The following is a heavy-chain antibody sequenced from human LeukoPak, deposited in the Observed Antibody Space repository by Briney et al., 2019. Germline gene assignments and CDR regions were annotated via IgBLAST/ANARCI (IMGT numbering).Heavy chain of an antibody. CDR3: ARDPHCSSTNCPFDF. Sequence: PSETLSLTCTVSGGSISSYYWSWIRQPPGKGPEWIGYIYYSGTTNYNPSLKSRVTMSLDKSKNQFSLKLSSVTAADTAVYYCARDPHCSSTNCPFDFWGQGTLVIVSS. J-gene: IGHJ4*02. V-gene: IGHV4-59*12. D-gene: IGHD2-2*01. CDR1: GGSISSYY. CDR2: IYYSGTT.